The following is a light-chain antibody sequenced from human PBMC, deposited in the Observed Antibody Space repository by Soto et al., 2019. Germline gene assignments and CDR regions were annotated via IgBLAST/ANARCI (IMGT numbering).Light chain of an antibody. Sequence: QSALTQPASVSGSPGQSITSSCTGTSSDVGGYNYVSWYQQYPGKAPKLMIYEVSNRPSGVSNRFSGSKSGNTASLTISGLQAEDEADYYCSSYTSSSTYVFGTGTKLTVL. CDR1: SSDVGGYNY. CDR2: EVS. CDR3: SSYTSSSTYV. V-gene: IGLV2-14*01. J-gene: IGLJ1*01.